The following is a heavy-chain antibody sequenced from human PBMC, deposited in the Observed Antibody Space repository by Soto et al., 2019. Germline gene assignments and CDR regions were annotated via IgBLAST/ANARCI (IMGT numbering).Heavy chain of an antibody. V-gene: IGHV1-18*01. CDR1: GYTFTSYG. Sequence: GASVKVSCKASGYTFTSYGISWVRQAPGQGLEWMGWISAYNGNTNYAQKLRGRVTMTTDTSTSTAYMELRSLRSDDTAVYYCARGYCSSTSCLVLRWFDPWGQGTLVTVSS. D-gene: IGHD2-2*01. CDR2: ISAYNGNT. CDR3: ARGYCSSTSCLVLRWFDP. J-gene: IGHJ5*02.